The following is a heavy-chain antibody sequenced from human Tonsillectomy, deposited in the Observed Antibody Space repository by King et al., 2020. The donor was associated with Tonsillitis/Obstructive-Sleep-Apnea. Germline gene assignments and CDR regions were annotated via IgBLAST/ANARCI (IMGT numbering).Heavy chain of an antibody. CDR2: IDYGGST. Sequence: QLQESGPGLVKPSQTLSLTCSVSGGSIRSGAYYWSWSRQRPGKGLEWIGNIDYGGSTSYNPSLLSRVTMSVDTSKHQFSLELSSVTAADTAVYYCARDLAAQNYYYYYRDVGRRGTADRLSS. D-gene: IGHD6-6*01. V-gene: IGHV4-31*02. CDR3: ARDLAAQNYYYYYRDV. J-gene: IGHJ6*03. CDR1: GGSIRSGAYY.